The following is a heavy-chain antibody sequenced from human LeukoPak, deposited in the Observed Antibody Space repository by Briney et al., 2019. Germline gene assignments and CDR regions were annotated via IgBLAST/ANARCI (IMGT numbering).Heavy chain of an antibody. CDR3: ARDRGTTGYYYLDS. D-gene: IGHD1-26*01. Sequence: SETLSLTCSVSGGPITEYYWSWIRQPPGKGLEWIGYIYHTGSTNYSPSLKSRLTMSVDASRNQFSLKLVSVTAADTGVYYCARDRGTTGYYYLDSWGQGIPVTVSS. V-gene: IGHV4-59*01. CDR1: GGPITEYY. J-gene: IGHJ4*02. CDR2: IYHTGST.